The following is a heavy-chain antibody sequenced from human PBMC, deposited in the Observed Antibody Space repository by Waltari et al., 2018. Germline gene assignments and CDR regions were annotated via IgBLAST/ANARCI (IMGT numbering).Heavy chain of an antibody. V-gene: IGHV4-39*07. CDR2: IYYSGST. Sequence: QLQLQESGPGLVKPSETLSLTCTVSGGSISSSSYYWGWIRQPPGKGLEWIGSIYYSGSTYSHPSLKIRVTIAVDTSKNQFSLKLSSVTAADTAVYYCARESRYCDWPHPLGYNWFDPWGQGTLVTVSS. CDR1: GGSISSSSYY. CDR3: ARESRYCDWPHPLGYNWFDP. D-gene: IGHD3-9*01. J-gene: IGHJ5*02.